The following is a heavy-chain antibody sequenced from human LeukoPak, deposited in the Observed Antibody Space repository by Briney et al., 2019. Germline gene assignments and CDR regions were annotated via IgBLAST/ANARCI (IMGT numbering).Heavy chain of an antibody. CDR1: VCSLRRYF. Sequence: SETLSLTCTVSVCSLRRYFWRWIRQPPGKGLEWIGYIYYSGSTNYNPSLKSRVTISVDTSKNQFPLKLSAVTAADTAVYYCARRAPGVAVAGTAHFDYWGQGTLVTVSS. J-gene: IGHJ4*02. CDR3: ARRAPGVAVAGTAHFDY. D-gene: IGHD6-19*01. V-gene: IGHV4-59*08. CDR2: IYYSGST.